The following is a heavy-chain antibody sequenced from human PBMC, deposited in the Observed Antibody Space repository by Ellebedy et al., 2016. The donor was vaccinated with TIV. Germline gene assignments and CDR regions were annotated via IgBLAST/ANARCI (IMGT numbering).Heavy chain of an antibody. CDR1: GFTFSSYA. CDR3: ARSGEHDT. Sequence: PGGSLRLSCAASGFTFSSYAMSWVRQAPGKGLQWVSSLSGSGGHTYYADSVKGRFTISRDNSKNTLYLQMNSLRAEDTAVYYCARSGEHDTWGQGTLVTVSS. V-gene: IGHV3-23*01. J-gene: IGHJ5*02. D-gene: IGHD1-26*01. CDR2: LSGSGGHT.